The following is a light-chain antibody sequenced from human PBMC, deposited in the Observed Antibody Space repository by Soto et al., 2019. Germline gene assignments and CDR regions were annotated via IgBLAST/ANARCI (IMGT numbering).Light chain of an antibody. CDR3: QQSCSAPRT. CDR2: SAS. J-gene: IGKJ2*01. Sequence: DIQMSQSPSSLSASVGDSATITCRASETIIDYLNWYQHQPGEAPKLLLFSASSWHTGVPSRFRGSGSGTHFTRTISSLQREDDATYFCQQSCSAPRTFGQGTKLQVK. V-gene: IGKV1-39*01. CDR1: ETIIDY.